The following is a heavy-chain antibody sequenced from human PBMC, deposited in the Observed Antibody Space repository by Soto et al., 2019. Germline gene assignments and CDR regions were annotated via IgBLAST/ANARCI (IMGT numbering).Heavy chain of an antibody. J-gene: IGHJ4*02. CDR2: ITADGGGT. V-gene: IGHV3-23*01. CDR3: TKDRGPSGGPEFDC. D-gene: IGHD6-19*01. Sequence: LRLSCTASGFTFSSYIMNWVRQAPGKGLEWISTITADGGGTFYADSGKGRFTISRDNSKNTLYLQRDNRRAEDTALYYCTKDRGPSGGPEFDCWGRGSQV. CDR1: GFTFSSYI.